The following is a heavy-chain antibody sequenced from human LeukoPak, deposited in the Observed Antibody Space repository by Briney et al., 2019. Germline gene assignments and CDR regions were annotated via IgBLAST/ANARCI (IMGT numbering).Heavy chain of an antibody. J-gene: IGHJ4*02. V-gene: IGHV4-59*01. CDR2: IYSSGST. D-gene: IGHD6-13*01. CDR3: AREGSSYRIDY. Sequence: SETLSLTCTVSGVSISGYYWNWIRQPPGKGLEWIGYIYSSGSTNYSPSLKSRVTMSIDTSKNQFSLKLSSVTAADTAVYYCAREGSSYRIDYWGQGTRVTVSS. CDR1: GVSISGYY.